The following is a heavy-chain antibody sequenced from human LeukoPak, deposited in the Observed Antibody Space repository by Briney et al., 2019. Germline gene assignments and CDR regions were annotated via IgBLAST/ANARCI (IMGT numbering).Heavy chain of an antibody. CDR3: AKTDRLPQPSGN. CDR2: ISYDGSNE. D-gene: IGHD1-14*01. V-gene: IGHV3-30*18. Sequence: GRSLRLSCAASGFTFSSYGMHWVRQAPGKGLEWVAVISYDGSNEYYADSVKGRFTISRDNSKNTLYLQMNSLRAEDTAVYYCAKTDRLPQPSGNWGQGTLVTVSS. CDR1: GFTFSSYG. J-gene: IGHJ4*02.